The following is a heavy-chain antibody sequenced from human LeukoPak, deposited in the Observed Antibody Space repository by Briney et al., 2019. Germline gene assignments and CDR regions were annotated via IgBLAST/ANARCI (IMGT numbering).Heavy chain of an antibody. CDR2: IYYSGST. J-gene: IGHJ5*02. Sequence: KASETLSLTCTVSGGSISSYYWSWIRQPPGKGLEWIGYIYYSGSTNYNPSLKSRVTISADTSKNQFSLKLSSVTAADTAVYYCARAIRYYYDSSGPNWFDPWGQGTLVTVSS. CDR3: ARAIRYYYDSSGPNWFDP. V-gene: IGHV4-59*08. CDR1: GGSISSYY. D-gene: IGHD3-22*01.